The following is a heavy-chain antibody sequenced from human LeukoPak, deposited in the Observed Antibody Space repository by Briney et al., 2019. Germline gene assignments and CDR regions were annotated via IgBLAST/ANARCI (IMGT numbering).Heavy chain of an antibody. V-gene: IGHV5-51*01. D-gene: IGHD6-19*01. CDR3: ARHGGPVAPGDY. Sequence: GESLKSSCKGSGYNFVTYWIAWLRRMPGKGLEGLGIFFPGVADTSYNPSFQGQVTISADRSITTASLQWSSLKASDTTMYYCARHGGPVAPGDYWGQGTPVTVSS. CDR1: GYNFVTYW. J-gene: IGHJ4*02. CDR2: FFPGVADT.